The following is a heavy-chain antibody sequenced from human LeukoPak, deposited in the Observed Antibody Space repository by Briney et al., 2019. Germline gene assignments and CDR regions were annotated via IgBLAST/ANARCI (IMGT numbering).Heavy chain of an antibody. CDR2: IKQDGGEK. CDR1: GFTFSSYW. J-gene: IGHJ3*02. V-gene: IGHV3-7*01. D-gene: IGHD3-3*01. CDR3: ASINYYDFWSGYPLLDAFDI. Sequence: GGSLRLSCAASGFTFSSYWMSWVRQAPGKGLEWVANIKQDGGEKYYVDSVKGRFTISRDNAKNSLYLQMNSLRAEDTAVYYCASINYYDFWSGYPLLDAFDIWAKGQWSPSLQ.